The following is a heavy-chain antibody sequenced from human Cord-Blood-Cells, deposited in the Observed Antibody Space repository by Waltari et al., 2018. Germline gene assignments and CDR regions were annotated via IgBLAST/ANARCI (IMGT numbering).Heavy chain of an antibody. J-gene: IGHJ4*02. Sequence: EVQLVQSGAAEQKSEASLPISCKGYGYSFTRYWIGSVRQMPGKGLEWMGIIYPGDSDTRYSPSFQGQVTISADKSISTAYLQWSSLKASDTAMYYCARLDTDYWGQGTLVTVSS. V-gene: IGHV5-51*01. CDR3: ARLDTDY. CDR1: GYSFTRYW. CDR2: IYPGDSDT.